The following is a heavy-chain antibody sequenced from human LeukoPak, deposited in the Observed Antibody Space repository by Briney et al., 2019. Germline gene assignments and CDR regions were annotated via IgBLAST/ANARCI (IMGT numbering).Heavy chain of an antibody. Sequence: GGSLRRSCAASGFTFSSYWMHWGRQAPGKGLVWVSRINSDGSSTSYADSVKGRFTISRDNSKNTLYLQMSSLRVEDTAVYYCAKGYYSGSGRYYFDFWGQGSLVTVSS. D-gene: IGHD3-10*01. V-gene: IGHV3-74*01. J-gene: IGHJ4*02. CDR2: INSDGSST. CDR1: GFTFSSYW. CDR3: AKGYYSGSGRYYFDF.